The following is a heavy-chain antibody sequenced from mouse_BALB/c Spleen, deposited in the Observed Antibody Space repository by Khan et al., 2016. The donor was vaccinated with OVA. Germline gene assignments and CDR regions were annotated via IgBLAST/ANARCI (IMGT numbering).Heavy chain of an antibody. D-gene: IGHD2-14*01. J-gene: IGHJ3*01. CDR1: GFSLTTYG. CDR2: IWSGGNT. Sequence: QVQLKQSGPGLVQPSQSLSITCTVSGFSLTTYGVHWVRQSPGKGLEWLGLIWSGGNTDYNAAFISRLSITKDNSKSQVFFKMNSLQADDTAMYXCGRNSYMYNFTYWGQGTLVTVSA. V-gene: IGHV2-2*01. CDR3: GRNSYMYNFTY.